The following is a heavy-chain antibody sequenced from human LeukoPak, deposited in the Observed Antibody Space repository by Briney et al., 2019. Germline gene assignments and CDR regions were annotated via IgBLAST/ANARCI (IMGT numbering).Heavy chain of an antibody. CDR1: GFTFSSYD. J-gene: IGHJ5*02. V-gene: IGHV3-23*01. CDR3: ARAAGWHWFDP. Sequence: GGSLRLSCAASGFTFSSYDMTWARQAPGRGLEWVSSIRPSGDNTYYGDSVKGRFTISRDKSKNTVYLQMTNMRVDDTAVYYCARAAGWHWFDPWGQGTLVTVSS. D-gene: IGHD6-19*01. CDR2: IRPSGDNT.